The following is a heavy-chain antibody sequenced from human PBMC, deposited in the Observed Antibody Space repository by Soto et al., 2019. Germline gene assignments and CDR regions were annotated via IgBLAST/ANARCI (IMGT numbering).Heavy chain of an antibody. Sequence: SETLSLTCTVSGGSISSYYWSWIRQPPGKGLEWIGYIYYSGSTNYNPSLKSRVTISVDTSKNQFSLKLSSVTAADTAVYYCARGLGGVIALDYWGQGTLVTVSS. CDR3: ARGLGGVIALDY. CDR1: GGSISSYY. CDR2: IYYSGST. D-gene: IGHD3-16*02. V-gene: IGHV4-59*01. J-gene: IGHJ4*02.